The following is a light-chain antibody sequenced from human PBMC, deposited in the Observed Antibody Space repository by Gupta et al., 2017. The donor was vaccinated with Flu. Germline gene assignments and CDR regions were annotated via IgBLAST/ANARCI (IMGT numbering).Light chain of an antibody. CDR3: LQDYNYPRT. V-gene: IGKV1-6*01. J-gene: IGKJ1*01. Sequence: AIQMTQSPSSLSASVGDRVTITCRASQAIRNDLGWYQQKPGKAPNLLIYAASSLQSGVPSRFSASGSGTDFTLTISSLQPEDFATYYCLQDYNYPRTFGQGTKVEI. CDR1: QAIRND. CDR2: AAS.